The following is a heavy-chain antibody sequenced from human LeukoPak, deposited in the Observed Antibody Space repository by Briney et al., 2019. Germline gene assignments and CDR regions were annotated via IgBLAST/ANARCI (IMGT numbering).Heavy chain of an antibody. J-gene: IGHJ6*03. D-gene: IGHD1-1*01. Sequence: GRSLRLSCAASGFTFSSYGMHWVRQAPGKGLEWVAVIWYDGSNKFYADSVKGRFTISRDNSKNTLYLQMNSLRAEDMALYYCAKDVRNDYYYYYMDVWGKGTTVTVSS. CDR2: IWYDGSNK. CDR3: AKDVRNDYYYYYMDV. V-gene: IGHV3-33*06. CDR1: GFTFSSYG.